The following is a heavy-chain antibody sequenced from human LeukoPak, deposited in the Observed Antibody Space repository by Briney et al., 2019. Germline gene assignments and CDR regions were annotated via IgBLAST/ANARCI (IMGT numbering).Heavy chain of an antibody. CDR1: GGSISSYY. J-gene: IGHJ5*02. CDR2: IYSNGHP. CDR3: ARGPSGAFGFDP. D-gene: IGHD2-15*01. Sequence: SETLSLTCTVSGGSISSYYWSWLRQPAGKGLEWIGRIYSNGHPNYNPSLQSRVTMSVDTSKNPVSLRLTSVTAADTAVYYCARGPSGAFGFDPWGQGTLVILSS. V-gene: IGHV4-4*07.